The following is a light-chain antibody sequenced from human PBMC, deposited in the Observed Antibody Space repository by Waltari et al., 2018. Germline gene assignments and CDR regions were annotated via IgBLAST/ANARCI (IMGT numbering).Light chain of an antibody. J-gene: IGKJ1*01. CDR3: QHYNLYSGT. CDR2: KAS. CDR1: QSISNW. V-gene: IGKV1-5*03. Sequence: DIQMTQSPSTLSASVGDRVTITCRASQSISNWLAWYQQKPGKAPKLLIYKASSLESGVPSRFSGSGSGTEVTLTISSLQPDDFATYYCQHYNLYSGTFGQGTKVEIK.